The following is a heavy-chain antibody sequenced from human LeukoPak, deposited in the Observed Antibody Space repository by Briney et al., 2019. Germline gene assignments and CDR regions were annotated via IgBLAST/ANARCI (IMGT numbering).Heavy chain of an antibody. CDR1: GFTFNNYG. D-gene: IGHD2-2*01. Sequence: GGTLRLSCGASGFTFNNYGMHWVRQAPGKGLEWVSSISTSSSYIYYADSVKGRFTISRDNAKNSLFLQMNSLRAEDTAVYYCARAHGAGGLGYQYMDVWGKGTTVTISS. CDR2: ISTSSSYI. V-gene: IGHV3-21*01. J-gene: IGHJ6*03. CDR3: ARAHGAGGLGYQYMDV.